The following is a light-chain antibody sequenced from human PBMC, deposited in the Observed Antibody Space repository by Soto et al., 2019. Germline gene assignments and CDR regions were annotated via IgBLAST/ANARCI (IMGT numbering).Light chain of an antibody. CDR2: ENN. J-gene: IGLJ3*02. V-gene: IGLV1-51*02. CDR3: ETWDSSLSAGV. Sequence: QSVLTQPPSVSAAPGQKVTISCSGSSSNIGNNYGSWYQQLPGTAPKLLIYENNKRPSGIPDRFSGSKSGTSATLGITGLQTGDQADYYCETWDSSLSAGVFGGGTKLTLL. CDR1: SSNIGNNY.